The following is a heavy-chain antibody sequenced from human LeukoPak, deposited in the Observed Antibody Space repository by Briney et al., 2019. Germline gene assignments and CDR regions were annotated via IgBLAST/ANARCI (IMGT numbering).Heavy chain of an antibody. J-gene: IGHJ4*02. CDR3: ARHRGGSSPSVFDS. CDR2: VYYSGST. D-gene: IGHD2-15*01. Sequence: PSETLSLTCTVSGGSVSSSSYYRGWIRQPPGKGLEWIGSVYYSGSTYYNPSLKSRVTISVDTSKNQFSLKMSSVTAADTTLFYCARHRGGSSPSVFDSWGQGTLVTVSS. CDR1: GGSVSSSSYY. V-gene: IGHV4-39*01.